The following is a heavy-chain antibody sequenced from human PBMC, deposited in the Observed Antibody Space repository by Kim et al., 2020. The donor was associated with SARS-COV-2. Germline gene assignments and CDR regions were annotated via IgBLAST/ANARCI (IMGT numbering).Heavy chain of an antibody. D-gene: IGHD6-19*01. CDR3: ARGGGNGWPFDF. V-gene: IGHV3-48*03. CDR1: GFIFSNYE. Sequence: GGSLRLSCEASGFIFSNYEMNWVRQTPGKGLEWISHIGGDGDTTHYVNHVQGRFAISRDNAQKSLFLRMTNLRHEDTAIYFCARGGGNGWPFDFWGQGTRVTVSS. CDR2: IGGDGDTT. J-gene: IGHJ5*01.